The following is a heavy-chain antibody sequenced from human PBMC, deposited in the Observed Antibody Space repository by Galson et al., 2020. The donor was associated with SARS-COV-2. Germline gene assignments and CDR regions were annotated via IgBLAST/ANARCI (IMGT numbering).Heavy chain of an antibody. Sequence: ASVKVSCKASGYTFTSYGISWVRQAPGQGLEWMGWISAYNGNTNYAQKLQGRVTMTTDTSASTAYMELSSLRSEDTAVYYCAREAGSGWYLTGIYQNGYYFDYWGQGTLVTVSS. CDR1: GYTFTSYG. D-gene: IGHD6-19*01. V-gene: IGHV1-18*01. CDR2: ISAYNGNT. J-gene: IGHJ4*02. CDR3: AREAGSGWYLTGIYQNGYYFDY.